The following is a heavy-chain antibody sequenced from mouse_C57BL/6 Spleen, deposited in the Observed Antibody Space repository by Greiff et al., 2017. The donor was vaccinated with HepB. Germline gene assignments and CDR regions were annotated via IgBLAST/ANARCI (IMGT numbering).Heavy chain of an antibody. V-gene: IGHV5-9-1*02. CDR3: TTYYSNYFDY. Sequence: EVKLMESGEGLVKPGGSLKLSCAASGFTFSSYAMSWVRQTPEKRLEWVAYISSGGDYIYYADTVKGRFTISRDNARNTLYLQMSSLKSEDTAMYYCTTYYSNYFDYWGQGTTLTVSS. D-gene: IGHD2-5*01. CDR2: ISSGGDYI. CDR1: GFTFSSYA. J-gene: IGHJ2*01.